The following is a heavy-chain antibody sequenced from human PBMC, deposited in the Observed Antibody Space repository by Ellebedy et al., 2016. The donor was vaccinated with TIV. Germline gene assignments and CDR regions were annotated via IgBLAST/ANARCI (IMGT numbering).Heavy chain of an antibody. CDR2: VYHLGNT. CDR3: ANGGSPSYGIFDY. J-gene: IGHJ4*02. V-gene: IGHV4-31*03. CDR1: GASISDVGSY. D-gene: IGHD3-16*01. Sequence: SETLSLXXTISGASISDVGSYWSWIRQLPGKGLEWIGYVYHLGNTYYTPSLKSRVAISVDSSKNQFSLRLNSVTAADTGVYYCANGGSPSYGIFDYWGQGNLVTVSS.